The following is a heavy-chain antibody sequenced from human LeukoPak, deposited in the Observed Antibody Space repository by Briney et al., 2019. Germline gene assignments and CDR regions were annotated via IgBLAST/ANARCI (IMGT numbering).Heavy chain of an antibody. V-gene: IGHV3-20*04. CDR1: GFTFSSYA. CDR3: ARGSVQLWLRDTYYYMDV. D-gene: IGHD5-18*01. J-gene: IGHJ6*03. Sequence: GGSLGLSCVASGFTFSSYAMSWVRETPARGLEWVSGINWNGRITEYADSVKDRFTISRQNTKNSLYLYMNNLGGEDTALYFCARGSVQLWLRDTYYYMDVWGKGTTVTVSS. CDR2: INWNGRIT.